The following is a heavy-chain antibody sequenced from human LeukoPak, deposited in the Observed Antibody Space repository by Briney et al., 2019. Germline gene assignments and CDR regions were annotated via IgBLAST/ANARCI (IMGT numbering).Heavy chain of an antibody. CDR1: GYTFTSYA. Sequence: ASVKVSCKASGYTFTSYAMHWVRQAPGQRLEWMGWINAGNGNTKYSQKFQGRVIITRDTSASTAYMELSSLRSEDTAVYYCARDRYDILTGLWTGFDYWGQGTLVTVSS. CDR2: INAGNGNT. V-gene: IGHV1-3*01. D-gene: IGHD3-9*01. J-gene: IGHJ4*02. CDR3: ARDRYDILTGLWTGFDY.